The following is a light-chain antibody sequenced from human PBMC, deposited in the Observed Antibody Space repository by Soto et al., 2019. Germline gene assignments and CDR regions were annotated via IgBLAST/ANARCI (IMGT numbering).Light chain of an antibody. J-gene: IGKJ1*01. V-gene: IGKV3-20*01. CDR3: QQYGSSPPRT. Sequence: EIVLTQSPGTLSLSPGERATLSCRASLSVTNNYLAWYQQKPGQAPKLLIYGASSRATGIPDRFSGSGSGTDFTLTISRLEPEDFAVYYCQQYGSSPPRTFGQGTKVEIK. CDR1: LSVTNNY. CDR2: GAS.